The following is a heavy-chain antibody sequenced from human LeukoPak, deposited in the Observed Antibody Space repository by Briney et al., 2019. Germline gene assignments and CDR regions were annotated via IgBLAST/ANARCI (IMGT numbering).Heavy chain of an antibody. CDR2: IWYDGSDK. CDR1: GSTFSSYG. J-gene: IGHJ6*02. D-gene: IGHD6-6*01. V-gene: IGHV3-33*06. CDR3: AKYSSSSNYYFGMDV. Sequence: GGSLRLSCAASGSTFSSYGMHWVRQAPGKGLEWVVSIWYDGSDKYYADSVKGRFTISRDNSKNTLYLQMNSLRVEDTAVYYCAKYSSSSNYYFGMDVWGQGTTVTVSS.